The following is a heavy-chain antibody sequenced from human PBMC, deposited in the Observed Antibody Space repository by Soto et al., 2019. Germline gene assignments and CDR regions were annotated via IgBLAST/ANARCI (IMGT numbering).Heavy chain of an antibody. CDR3: ARHEATYYNFYGMDV. J-gene: IGHJ6*02. V-gene: IGHV5-51*01. Sequence: GESLKISCKSYGYSFTTYWIAWVRQMPGKGLEWMGSIHPGESDTRYSPSFQGQVTISADRSITTAYLQWSGLKASDTAMYYCARHEATYYNFYGMDVWGQGTTVTVS. CDR1: GYSFTTYW. CDR2: IHPGESDT.